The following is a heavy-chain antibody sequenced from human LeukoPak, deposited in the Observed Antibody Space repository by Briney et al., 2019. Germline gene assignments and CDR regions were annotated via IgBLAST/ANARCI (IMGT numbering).Heavy chain of an antibody. CDR2: ISNDGSNQ. V-gene: IGHV3-30*04. Sequence: GGSLRLSCAASGFTFSIYDIHWVRQAPAKGLEWVAIISNDGSNQNYADSVKGRFTISRDNSKNRLYLQMNSLRGGGTGVYFCARDGVAVGCFDYWGQGTLVTVSS. J-gene: IGHJ4*02. CDR1: GFTFSIYD. D-gene: IGHD2-15*01. CDR3: ARDGVAVGCFDY.